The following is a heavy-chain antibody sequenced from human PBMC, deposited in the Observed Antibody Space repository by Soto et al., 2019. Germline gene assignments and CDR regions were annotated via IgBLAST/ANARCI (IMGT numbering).Heavy chain of an antibody. CDR1: GGTFSSYA. V-gene: IGHV1-69*06. Sequence: SVKVSCKASGGTFSSYAISWVRQAPGQGLEWMGGIIPIFGTANYAQKFQGRVTITADKSTSTAYMELSSLRSEDTAVYYCARSGGIAVGGNSYYYGMGVRGQGTTVPLSS. D-gene: IGHD6-19*01. J-gene: IGHJ6*02. CDR3: ARSGGIAVGGNSYYYGMGV. CDR2: IIPIFGTA.